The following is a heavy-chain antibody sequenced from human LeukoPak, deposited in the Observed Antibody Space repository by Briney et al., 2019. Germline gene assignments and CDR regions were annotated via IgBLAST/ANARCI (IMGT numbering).Heavy chain of an antibody. CDR1: GYTFTSYG. CDR3: ASFRYFDWLAPDY. D-gene: IGHD3-9*01. Sequence: GASVKVSCKASGYTFTSYGISSVPQAPGQRLEWMGWISAYNGNTNYAQKLQGRVTMTTHTSKSTAYMELRSLRSDDRAVYYCASFRYFDWLAPDYWGQGTLVTVSS. V-gene: IGHV1-18*01. CDR2: ISAYNGNT. J-gene: IGHJ4*02.